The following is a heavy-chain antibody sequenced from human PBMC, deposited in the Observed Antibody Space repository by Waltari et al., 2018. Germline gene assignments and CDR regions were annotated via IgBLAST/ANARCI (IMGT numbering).Heavy chain of an antibody. Sequence: QVQLQESGPSLLQPSENLSIICTVSGGPISGFYWSWVRQPPGKGLDWIGYIYYTGSTNVNPSLKSRVTMSVDTSKNQFSLKLSSVTAADTAFYYCARGGGGDWEWFDPWGQGTLVTVSS. CDR2: IYYTGST. CDR3: ARGGGGDWEWFDP. V-gene: IGHV4-59*01. CDR1: GGPISGFY. J-gene: IGHJ5*02. D-gene: IGHD2-21*02.